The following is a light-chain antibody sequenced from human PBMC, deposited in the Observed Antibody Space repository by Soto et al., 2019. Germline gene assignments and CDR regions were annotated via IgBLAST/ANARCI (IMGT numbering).Light chain of an antibody. V-gene: IGKV3-20*01. J-gene: IGKJ1*01. CDR1: QSVSSN. Sequence: ESVLTQSPATPSLSPGERATLSCRASQSVSSNLAWYQQKPGQAPRLLIYGGSSRATGIPDRFSGSGSGTDFTLTISRLEPEDFAVYYCQHYDASQWTFGQGTKV. CDR3: QHYDASQWT. CDR2: GGS.